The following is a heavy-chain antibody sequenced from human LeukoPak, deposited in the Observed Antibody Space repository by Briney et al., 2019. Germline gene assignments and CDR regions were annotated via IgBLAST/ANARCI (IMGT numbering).Heavy chain of an antibody. CDR1: GFTFSSYA. V-gene: IGHV3-23*01. J-gene: IGHJ4*02. Sequence: PGGSLRLSCAASGFTFSSYAMSWVRQAPGKGLEWVSAISGSGGSTYYADSVKGRFTISRDNSKNTLHLQMNSLRAEDTAVYYCAKDRYDYVWGSYDEYYFDYWGQGTLVTVSS. CDR3: AKDRYDYVWGSYDEYYFDY. D-gene: IGHD3-16*01. CDR2: ISGSGGST.